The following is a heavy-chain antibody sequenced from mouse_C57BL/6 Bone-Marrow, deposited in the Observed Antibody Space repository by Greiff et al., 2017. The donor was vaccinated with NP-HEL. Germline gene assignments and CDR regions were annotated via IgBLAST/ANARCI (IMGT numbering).Heavy chain of an antibody. CDR2: IYPRDGST. V-gene: IGHV1-85*01. D-gene: IGHD2-4*01. CDR3: ARYRYYDYDYAMDY. Sequence: QVQLKESGPELVKPGASVKLSCKASGYTFTSYDINWVKQRPGQGLAWIGWIYPRDGSTKYNEKFKGKATLTVDTSSRTAYRELHSLTSEDSAVYFCARYRYYDYDYAMDYWGQGTSVTVSS. CDR1: GYTFTSYD. J-gene: IGHJ4*01.